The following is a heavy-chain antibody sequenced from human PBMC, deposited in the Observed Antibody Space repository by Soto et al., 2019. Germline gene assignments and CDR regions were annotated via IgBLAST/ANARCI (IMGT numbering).Heavy chain of an antibody. D-gene: IGHD6-13*01. V-gene: IGHV4-31*03. CDR1: GGSISSGGYY. CDR3: ARDGRGRKGQQLSN. J-gene: IGHJ4*02. Sequence: QVQLQESGPGLVKPSQTLSLTCTVSGGSISSGGYYWSWIRQHPGKGLEWIGYIYYSGSTYYNPSLKSRVTISVDTSKNQFSLKLSSVTAADTAVYDCARDGRGRKGQQLSNWGQGTLVTVSS. CDR2: IYYSGST.